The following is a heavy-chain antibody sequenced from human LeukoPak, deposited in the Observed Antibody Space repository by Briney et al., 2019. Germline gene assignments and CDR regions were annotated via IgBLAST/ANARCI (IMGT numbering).Heavy chain of an antibody. CDR2: INPNSGGT. J-gene: IGHJ4*02. CDR3: ARDREMATSYFDY. V-gene: IGHV1-2*02. CDR1: GYTFTGYY. D-gene: IGHD5-24*01. Sequence: ASVKVSCKASGYTFTGYYMHWVRQAPGQGLEWMGWINPNSGGTNYAQKFQGRVTITRDTSASTAYMELSSLRSEDTAVYYCARDREMATSYFDYWGQGTLVTVSS.